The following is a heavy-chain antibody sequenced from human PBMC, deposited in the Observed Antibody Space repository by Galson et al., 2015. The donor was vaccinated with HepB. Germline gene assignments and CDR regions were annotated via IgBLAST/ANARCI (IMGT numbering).Heavy chain of an antibody. Sequence: SLRLSCAASGFTFSNSAMSWVRQAPGKGLEWVSAISGSGDSTYYADSVKGRFTVSRDNSKNTLYLQWSSLKASDTAMYYCARPRLWSGSGSYYNPFGWGGMDVWGQGTTVSVSS. CDR3: ARPRLWSGSGSYYNPFGWGGMDV. CDR1: GFTFSNSA. D-gene: IGHD3-10*01. CDR2: ISGSGDST. V-gene: IGHV3-23*01. J-gene: IGHJ6*02.